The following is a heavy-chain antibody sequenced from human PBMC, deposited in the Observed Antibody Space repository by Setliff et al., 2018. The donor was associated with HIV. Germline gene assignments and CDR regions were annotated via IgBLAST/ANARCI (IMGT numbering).Heavy chain of an antibody. CDR1: GYYISGGYY. V-gene: IGHV4-38-2*01. CDR2: IFNSGST. CDR3: AIPLSPSYNFWGDAFAI. D-gene: IGHD3-3*01. Sequence: SETLSLTCAVSGYYISGGYYWCWIRQSPGKGLEWSGCIFNSGSTSYNPSLRSRVVLSVDTSKNQLSLRLTSFTAADTAVYYCAIPLSPSYNFWGDAFAIWGQGTLVTVSS. J-gene: IGHJ3*02.